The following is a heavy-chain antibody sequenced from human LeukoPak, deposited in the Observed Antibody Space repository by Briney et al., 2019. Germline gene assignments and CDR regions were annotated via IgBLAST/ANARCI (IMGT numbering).Heavy chain of an antibody. Sequence: GGSLRLSCAASGFTFDDYAMHWVRQAPGKGLEWVSGISWNSGSIGYADSVKGRFTISRDNAKNSLYLQMNSLRAEDTALYYCAKEKGGLLQYLDYWGQGTLVTVSS. J-gene: IGHJ4*02. D-gene: IGHD2-15*01. CDR1: GFTFDDYA. V-gene: IGHV3-9*01. CDR2: ISWNSGSI. CDR3: AKEKGGLLQYLDY.